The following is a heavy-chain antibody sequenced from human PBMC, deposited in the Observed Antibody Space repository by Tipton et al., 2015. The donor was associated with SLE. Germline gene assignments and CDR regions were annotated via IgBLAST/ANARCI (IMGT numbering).Heavy chain of an antibody. CDR1: GGSLSNYY. CDR3: ASVGAWTDYGYYYYHGMDV. V-gene: IGHV4-59*01. Sequence: TLSLTCTVSGGSLSNYYWSWIRQPPGQGLEWIAYIYYSGTTNYNPSLKSRVTISIDSSKNQFSLKLSSVTAADTAVYYCASVGAWTDYGYYYYHGMDVWGQGTTVTVSS. J-gene: IGHJ6*02. D-gene: IGHD4-17*01. CDR2: IYYSGTT.